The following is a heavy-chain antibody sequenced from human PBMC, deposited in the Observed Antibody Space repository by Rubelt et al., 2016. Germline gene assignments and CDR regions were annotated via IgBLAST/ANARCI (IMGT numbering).Heavy chain of an antibody. CDR2: ISSDGSTT. CDR3: ARRSAAGGFFDL. D-gene: IGHD6-13*01. J-gene: IGHJ2*01. Sequence: VQLVESGGGVVQPGGSLRLSCAASGFTFTSHWMHWVRQVPGKGPVWVSRISSDGSTTLYADSVKGRFTISSDNAKHTLYLQMNSLSADDTAVFYCARRSAAGGFFDLWGRGTLVTVSS. V-gene: IGHV3-74*02. CDR1: GFTFTSHW.